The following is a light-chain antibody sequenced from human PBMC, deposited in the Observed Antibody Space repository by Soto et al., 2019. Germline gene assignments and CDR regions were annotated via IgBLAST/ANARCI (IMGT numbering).Light chain of an antibody. Sequence: DIQMTQSPSSLSASVGDRVTITCRASQSISSYLNWYQQKPRKAPKLLIYAASSLQSGVPSRFSGSGSGTDFTLTISSLQPEDFATYYCKQSYSTPQTFGQGTKVEIK. CDR3: KQSYSTPQT. CDR2: AAS. V-gene: IGKV1-39*01. J-gene: IGKJ1*01. CDR1: QSISSY.